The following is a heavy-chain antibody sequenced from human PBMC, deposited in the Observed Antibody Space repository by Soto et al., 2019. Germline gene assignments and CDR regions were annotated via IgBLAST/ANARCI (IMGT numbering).Heavy chain of an antibody. CDR2: ISSSSSTI. CDR1: GFTFSSYS. Sequence: GGSLRLSCAASGFTFSSYSMNWVRQAPGKGLEWVSYISSSSSTIYYADSVKGRFTISRDNAKNSLYLQMNSLRDEDTAVYYCARGGIWFGELFAPSFDYWGQGTLVTVSS. D-gene: IGHD3-10*01. V-gene: IGHV3-48*02. CDR3: ARGGIWFGELFAPSFDY. J-gene: IGHJ4*02.